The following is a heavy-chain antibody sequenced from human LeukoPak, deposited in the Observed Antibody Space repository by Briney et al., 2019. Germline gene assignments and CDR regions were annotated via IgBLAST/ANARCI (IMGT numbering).Heavy chain of an antibody. CDR1: GYTLTELS. V-gene: IGHV1-69*05. Sequence: SVKVSCKVSGYTLTELSMHWVRQAPGQGLEWMGGIIPIFGTANYAQKFQGRVTITTDESTSTAYMELSSLRSEDTAVYYCARDSKDNWFDPWGQGTLVTVSS. J-gene: IGHJ5*02. CDR3: ARDSKDNWFDP. CDR2: IIPIFGTA.